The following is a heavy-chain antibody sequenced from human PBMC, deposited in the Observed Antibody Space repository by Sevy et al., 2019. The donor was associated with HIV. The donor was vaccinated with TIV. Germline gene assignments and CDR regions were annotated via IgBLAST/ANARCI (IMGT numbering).Heavy chain of an antibody. CDR2: IWSDGSNK. J-gene: IGHJ4*02. CDR1: GFTFSDYS. CDR3: AREERSGSTTSFDY. Sequence: GGSLRLSCAASGFTFSDYSMHWVRQAPGKGLEWVAVIWSDGSNKYYGDSVKGRFTISRDSSKSTLFLQMNSLRVDDTAVYYCAREERSGSTTSFDYWGQGALVTVSS. V-gene: IGHV3-33*01. D-gene: IGHD5-12*01.